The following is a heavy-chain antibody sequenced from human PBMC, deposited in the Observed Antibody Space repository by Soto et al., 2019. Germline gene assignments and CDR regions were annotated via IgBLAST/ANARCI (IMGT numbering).Heavy chain of an antibody. CDR3: AHGGGYVSGSHSFDY. J-gene: IGHJ4*02. Sequence: QVQVVQSGAEVKKPGSSVKVSCKASGGTFSSYTINWVRQAPGHGLEWMGRIIPILGVANYAQKFQGRVTXXADKSTSTAYRALSSLRSEDTAVYYCAHGGGYVSGSHSFDYWGQGTLVTVSS. V-gene: IGHV1-69*02. CDR1: GGTFSSYT. CDR2: IIPILGVA. D-gene: IGHD3-10*01.